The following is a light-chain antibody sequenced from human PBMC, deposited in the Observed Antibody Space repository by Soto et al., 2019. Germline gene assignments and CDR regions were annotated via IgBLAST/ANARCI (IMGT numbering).Light chain of an antibody. Sequence: QAVVTQEPSFSVSPGRTVTLTCGLSSGSVSTSYYPSWYQQTPGQAPRTLLYNTNTRSSGVPDRFSGSILGNKAALTITGAQADEESDYYCVLYMGSGISVFGGGTKVTVL. CDR3: VLYMGSGISV. J-gene: IGLJ3*02. CDR1: SGSVSTSYY. V-gene: IGLV8-61*01. CDR2: NTN.